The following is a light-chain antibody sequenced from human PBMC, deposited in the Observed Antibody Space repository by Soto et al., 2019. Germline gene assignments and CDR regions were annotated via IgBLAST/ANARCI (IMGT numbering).Light chain of an antibody. V-gene: IGKV3-15*01. CDR3: QQYNNWT. CDR1: QSVSSN. Sequence: DIVMTQSPATLSVSPGERATLSCRASQSVSSNLAWYQQKPGQAPRLLISGASTRATGIPARLSGSGSGTEFTLTISSLQSEDFAFYYCQQYNNWTFGQGTKVDIK. J-gene: IGKJ1*01. CDR2: GAS.